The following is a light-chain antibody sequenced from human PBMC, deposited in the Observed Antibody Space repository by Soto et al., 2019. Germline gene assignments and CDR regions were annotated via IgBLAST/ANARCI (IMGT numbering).Light chain of an antibody. J-gene: IGLJ1*01. Sequence: QSALTQPASVSGSPGQSITISCTGTSSDVGGNKYVSWYQHYPGKAPKLMICDVSNRPSGVSNRFSVSKSGNTASLTNSGIQAEDEADYYCSAFTGTTYVFGTGTKLTVL. CDR3: SAFTGTTYV. CDR2: DVS. V-gene: IGLV2-14*03. CDR1: SSDVGGNKY.